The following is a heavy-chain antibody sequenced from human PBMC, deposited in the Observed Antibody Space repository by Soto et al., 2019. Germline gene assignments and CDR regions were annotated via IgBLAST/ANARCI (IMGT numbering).Heavy chain of an antibody. CDR3: AKQWVYSSSDRDAFDI. CDR1: GFTFSSYA. J-gene: IGHJ3*02. Sequence: GGSLRLSCAASGFTFSSYAMSWVRQAPGKGLEWVSAISGSGGSTYYADSVKGRFTISRDNSKNTLYLQMNSLRAEDTAVYYCAKQWVYSSSDRDAFDIWGQGTMVTVSS. CDR2: ISGSGGST. V-gene: IGHV3-23*01. D-gene: IGHD6-6*01.